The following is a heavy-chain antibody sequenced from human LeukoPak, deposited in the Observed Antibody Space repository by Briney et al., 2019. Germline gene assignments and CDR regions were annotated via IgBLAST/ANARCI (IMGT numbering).Heavy chain of an antibody. D-gene: IGHD1-26*01. CDR2: INWNGRSI. V-gene: IGHV3-20*04. CDR1: RFTFDEYG. J-gene: IGHJ4*02. Sequence: GGSLRLSCAASRFTFDEYGMSWVRQTAGKGLEWVSGINWNGRSIGYADSVKGRFSISRDNAKKSLYLKMNILRAEDTAVYYCARNGIVGAGYYFDYWGQGTLVTVSS. CDR3: ARNGIVGAGYYFDY.